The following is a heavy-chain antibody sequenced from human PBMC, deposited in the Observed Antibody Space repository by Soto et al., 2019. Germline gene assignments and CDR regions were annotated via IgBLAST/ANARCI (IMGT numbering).Heavy chain of an antibody. CDR3: AKYRRTEAEGFTLDY. CDR2: IYYTGST. V-gene: IGHV4-59*01. D-gene: IGHD6-13*01. J-gene: IGHJ4*02. CDR1: GDSINNYY. Sequence: KPSETLSLTCTVSGDSINNYYWSWIRQPPGKRLEWIGYIYYTGSTTYNPSLESRVTMSVDTSKNQFSLKLSSVNAADTAVYYCAKYRRTEAEGFTLDYWGRGTLVTVYS.